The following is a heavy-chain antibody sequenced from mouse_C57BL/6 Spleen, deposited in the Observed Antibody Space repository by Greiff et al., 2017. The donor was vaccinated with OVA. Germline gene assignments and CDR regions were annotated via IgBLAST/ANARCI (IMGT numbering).Heavy chain of an antibody. CDR1: GFTFSSYG. Sequence: EVMLVESGGDLVKPGGSLKLSCAASGFTFSSYGMSWVRQTPDKRLEWVATISSGGSYTYYPDSVKGRFNISRDNAKNTLYLQMSSLKSEDTAMYYCARHDGYYGYWGQGTTLTVSS. CDR2: ISSGGSYT. CDR3: ARHDGYYGY. V-gene: IGHV5-6*01. J-gene: IGHJ2*01. D-gene: IGHD2-3*01.